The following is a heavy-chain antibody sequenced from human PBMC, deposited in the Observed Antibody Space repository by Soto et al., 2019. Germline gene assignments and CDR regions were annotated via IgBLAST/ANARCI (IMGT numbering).Heavy chain of an antibody. D-gene: IGHD3-10*01. Sequence: PGGSLRLSCAASGFTFSDYYMSWIRQAPGKGLEWVSYISSSGSTIYYADSVKGRFTISRDNAKNSLYLQMNSLRAEDTAIYYCAKKVNSGSGSQYFDYFGQGTLVTVSS. CDR1: GFTFSDYY. CDR2: ISSSGSTI. J-gene: IGHJ4*02. V-gene: IGHV3-11*01. CDR3: AKKVNSGSGSQYFDY.